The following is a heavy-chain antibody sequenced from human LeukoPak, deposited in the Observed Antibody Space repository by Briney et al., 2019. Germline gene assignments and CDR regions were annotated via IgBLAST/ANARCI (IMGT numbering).Heavy chain of an antibody. J-gene: IGHJ5*02. CDR2: ISGSGGST. D-gene: IGHD3-22*01. Sequence: GGSLRLSCAASGFTFSNYGIHWVRQAPGKGLEWVSAISGSGGSTYYADSVKGRFTISRDNSKNTLYLQMNSLRAEDTAVYYCAKDYYYDSSGYYNNWFDPWGQGTLVTVSS. CDR1: GFTFSNYG. CDR3: AKDYYYDSSGYYNNWFDP. V-gene: IGHV3-23*01.